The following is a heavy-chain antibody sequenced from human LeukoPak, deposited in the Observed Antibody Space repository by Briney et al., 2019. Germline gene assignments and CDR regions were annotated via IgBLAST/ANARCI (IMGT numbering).Heavy chain of an antibody. CDR1: GFSFSYYT. CDR3: ARDGPPHCSGGNCYINY. J-gene: IGHJ4*02. V-gene: IGHV3-30-3*01. Sequence: GGSLRLSCAASGFSFSYYTMRWVRQAPGKGLEWVAVISYDGSSKYYADSVKGRFTISRDNSKNTLYLQMNSLRAEDTAVYYCARDGPPHCSGGNCYINYWGQGTLVTVSS. CDR2: ISYDGSSK. D-gene: IGHD2-15*01.